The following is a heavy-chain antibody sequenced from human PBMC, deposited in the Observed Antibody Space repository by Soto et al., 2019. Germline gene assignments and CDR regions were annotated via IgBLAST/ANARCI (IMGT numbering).Heavy chain of an antibody. J-gene: IGHJ5*02. D-gene: IGHD6-6*01. CDR2: ISGSGGST. CDR1: GFTFRSYA. V-gene: IGHV3-23*01. CDR3: AKDSVEYSSSWGNWFDP. Sequence: EVQLLESGGGLVQPGGSLRLSCAASGFTFRSYAMSWVRQAPGKGLEWVSAISGSGGSTYYADSVKGRFTISRDNSKNTLYLQMNSLRAEDTAVYYCAKDSVEYSSSWGNWFDPWGQGTLVTVSS.